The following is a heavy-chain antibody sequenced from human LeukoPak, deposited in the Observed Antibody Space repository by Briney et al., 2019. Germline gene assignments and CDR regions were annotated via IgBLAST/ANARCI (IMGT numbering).Heavy chain of an antibody. CDR1: GYSFISYD. V-gene: IGHV1-8*02. CDR3: ARGEYYGSGSWGY. J-gene: IGHJ4*02. D-gene: IGHD3-10*01. CDR2: MNPNSGYA. Sequence: ASVKVSCKASGYSFISYDINWVRQVPGQGLEWMGWMNPNSGYAGFAQKFQGRVTSTRDTSTGTAYLELSSLRSEDTAVYFCARGEYYGSGSWGYWGQGTLVTVSS.